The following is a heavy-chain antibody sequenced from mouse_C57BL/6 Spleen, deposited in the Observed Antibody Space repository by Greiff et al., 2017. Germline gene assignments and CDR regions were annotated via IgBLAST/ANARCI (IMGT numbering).Heavy chain of an antibody. CDR2: FYPGSGSI. J-gene: IGHJ2*01. D-gene: IGHD1-1*01. CDR1: GYTFTEYT. Sequence: QVQLQQSGAELVKPGASVKLSCKASGYTFTEYTIHWVKQRSGQGLEWIGWFYPGSGSIKYNEKFKDKATLTAYKSSSTVYMELSRLTSEDSAVYFCARHEYYYGSSQYYFDYWGQGTTRTVSS. V-gene: IGHV1-62-2*01. CDR3: ARHEYYYGSSQYYFDY.